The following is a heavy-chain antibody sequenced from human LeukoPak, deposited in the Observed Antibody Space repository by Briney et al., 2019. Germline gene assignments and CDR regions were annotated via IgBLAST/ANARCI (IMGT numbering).Heavy chain of an antibody. CDR2: IIPTHGTA. V-gene: IGHV1-69*16. CDR3: ARVKPSFLSFDY. Sequence: GASVKVSCKASGGTLSSYSISWVRQAPGQGLEWMGGIIPTHGTAIYAQKFQGRVTITTDEFTTTVYMELSSLRSEDTAVYYCARVKPSFLSFDYWGQGTLVTVSS. J-gene: IGHJ4*02. CDR1: GGTLSSYS.